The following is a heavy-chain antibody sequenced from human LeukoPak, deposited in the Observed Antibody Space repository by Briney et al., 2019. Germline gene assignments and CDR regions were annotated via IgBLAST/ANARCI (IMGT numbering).Heavy chain of an antibody. J-gene: IGHJ4*02. Sequence: RASETLSLTCAVYGGSFSGYYWSWIRQPPGKGLEWIGEINHSGSTNYNPSLKSRVTISVDTSKNQFSLKLSSVTAADTAVYYCARFHGDYVDYWGQGTLVTVSS. D-gene: IGHD4-17*01. V-gene: IGHV4-34*01. CDR1: GGSFSGYY. CDR2: INHSGST. CDR3: ARFHGDYVDY.